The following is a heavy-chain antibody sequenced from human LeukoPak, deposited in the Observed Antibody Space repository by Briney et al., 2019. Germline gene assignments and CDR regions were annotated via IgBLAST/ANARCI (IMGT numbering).Heavy chain of an antibody. D-gene: IGHD3-3*01. V-gene: IGHV3-23*01. CDR3: AKDAKRNYDFWDRFDY. CDR2: ISGSGGST. Sequence: GGSLRLSCAASGFSFSTYAMSWVRQAPGKGPEWVSAISGSGGSTYYADSVKGRFTISRGNSKNTLYLQMTSLRAEDTALYYCAKDAKRNYDFWDRFDYWGRGALVTVSS. J-gene: IGHJ4*02. CDR1: GFSFSTYA.